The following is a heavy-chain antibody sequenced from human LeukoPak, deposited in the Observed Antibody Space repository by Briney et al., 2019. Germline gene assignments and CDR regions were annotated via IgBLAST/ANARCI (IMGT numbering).Heavy chain of an antibody. Sequence: SETLSLTCTVSGGSISTSTYYWGWIRQPPGKGLEWIGYIYYSGSTNYNSSLKSRVTISVDTSKNQFSLKLSSVTAADTAVYFCARVSSYYDFWIGYSVIADAFDIWGQGTMVTVSS. CDR2: IYYSGST. J-gene: IGHJ3*02. CDR3: ARVSSYYDFWIGYSVIADAFDI. V-gene: IGHV4-61*05. D-gene: IGHD3-3*01. CDR1: GGSISTSTYY.